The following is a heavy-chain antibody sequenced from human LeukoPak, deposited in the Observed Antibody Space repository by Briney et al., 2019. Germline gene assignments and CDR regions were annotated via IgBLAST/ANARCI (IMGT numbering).Heavy chain of an antibody. J-gene: IGHJ4*02. CDR3: ASNLYGSGSFYGRFDY. Sequence: ASVRVSCKASGYTFTGYYMHWVRQAPGQGLEWMGWVNPNSGGTNYAQKFQGRVTMTRDTSISTAYMELSRLRSDDTAVYYCASNLYGSGSFYGRFDYWGQGTLVTVSS. CDR1: GYTFTGYY. CDR2: VNPNSGGT. D-gene: IGHD3-10*01. V-gene: IGHV1-2*02.